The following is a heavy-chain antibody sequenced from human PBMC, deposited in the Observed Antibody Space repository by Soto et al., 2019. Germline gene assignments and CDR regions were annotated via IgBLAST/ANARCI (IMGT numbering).Heavy chain of an antibody. V-gene: IGHV1-69*13. CDR3: AREDIVVVVAAPHDAFDI. CDR2: IIPIFGTA. CDR1: GGTFSSYA. D-gene: IGHD2-15*01. J-gene: IGHJ3*02. Sequence: SVKVSCRASGGTFSSYAISWVRQAPGQGLEWMGGIIPIFGTANYAQKFQGRVTITADESTSTAYMELSSLRSEDTAVYYCAREDIVVVVAAPHDAFDIWGQGTMVTVSS.